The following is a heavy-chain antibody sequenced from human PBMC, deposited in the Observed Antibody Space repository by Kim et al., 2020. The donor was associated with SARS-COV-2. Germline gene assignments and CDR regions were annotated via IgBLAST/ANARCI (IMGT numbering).Heavy chain of an antibody. J-gene: IGHJ6*02. D-gene: IGHD1-1*01. CDR3: AKDTKTWSYYYYGMDV. V-gene: IGHV3-9*01. Sequence: SVKGRFTISKDNAKNSRYLQMNSRRAEDTALYYCAKDTKTWSYYYYGMDVWGQGTTVTVSS.